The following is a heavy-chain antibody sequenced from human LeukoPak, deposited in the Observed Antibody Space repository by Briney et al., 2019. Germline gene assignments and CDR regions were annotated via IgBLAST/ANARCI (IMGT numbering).Heavy chain of an antibody. D-gene: IGHD3-22*01. Sequence: PSETLSLTCTVSGGSISSGGYYWSWIRQHPGKGLEWIGYIYYSGSTYYNSSLKSRVTISVDTSKNQFSLKLSSVTAADTAVYYCARVSRRKRWLLRTTSDHMLYYFDYWGQGTLVTVSS. J-gene: IGHJ4*02. CDR3: ARVSRRKRWLLRTTSDHMLYYFDY. CDR1: GGSISSGGYY. V-gene: IGHV4-31*03. CDR2: IYYSGST.